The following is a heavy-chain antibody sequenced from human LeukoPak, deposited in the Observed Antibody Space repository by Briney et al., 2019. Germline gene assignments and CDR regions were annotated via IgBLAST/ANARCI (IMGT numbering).Heavy chain of an antibody. CDR1: GFTFSSYE. Sequence: GGSLRLSCAASGFTFSSYEMNWVRQAPGKGLEWVSYISSSGSTIYYADSVKGRFTISRDNAKNSLYLQMNSLRAEDTAVYYCARDAREDSSAPGGYYYYYMDVWGKGTTVTISS. V-gene: IGHV3-48*03. CDR3: ARDAREDSSAPGGYYYYYMDV. D-gene: IGHD6-19*01. J-gene: IGHJ6*03. CDR2: ISSSGSTI.